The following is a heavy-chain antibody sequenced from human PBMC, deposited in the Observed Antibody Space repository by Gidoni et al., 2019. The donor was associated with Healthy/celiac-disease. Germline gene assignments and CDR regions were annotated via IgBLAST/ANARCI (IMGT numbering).Heavy chain of an antibody. V-gene: IGHV4-39*01. D-gene: IGHD2-21*02. CDR2: IYYSGST. Sequence: QLQLQESCPGLVKPSETLSLTCTVSGGSISSSSYYWGWIRQPPGKGLEWIGSIYYSGSTYYNPSLKSRVTISVDTSKNQFSLKLSSVTAADTAVYYCARQSAYCGGDCYRAFDIWGQGTMVTVSS. CDR1: GGSISSSSYY. J-gene: IGHJ3*02. CDR3: ARQSAYCGGDCYRAFDI.